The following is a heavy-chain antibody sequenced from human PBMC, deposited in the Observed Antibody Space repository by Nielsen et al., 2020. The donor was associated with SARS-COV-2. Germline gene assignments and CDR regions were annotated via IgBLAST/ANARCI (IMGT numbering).Heavy chain of an antibody. D-gene: IGHD3-10*01. Sequence: SETLSLTCTVSGGPISNGGFHWSWIRQPPGKGLEWIGYIYHSGTTYYNPSLKSRVTISVDTSKNQFSLNLSSVTAADTAVYYCARDANGSGSYSWFDPWGQGTLVTVSS. J-gene: IGHJ5*02. V-gene: IGHV4-31*03. CDR1: GGPISNGGFH. CDR2: IYHSGTT. CDR3: ARDANGSGSYSWFDP.